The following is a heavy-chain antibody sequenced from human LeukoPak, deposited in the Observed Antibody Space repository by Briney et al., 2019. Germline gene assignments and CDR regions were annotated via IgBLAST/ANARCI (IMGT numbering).Heavy chain of an antibody. Sequence: GGSLRLSCAASGFTFSSYSMNWVRQAPGKGLEWVSSISSSSSYIYYADSVKGRFTISRDNAKNSLYLQMNSLRAEDTAVYYCARDSEQCLVYYFDYWGQGTLVTVSS. CDR1: GFTFSSYS. D-gene: IGHD6-19*01. V-gene: IGHV3-21*01. CDR3: ARDSEQCLVYYFDY. J-gene: IGHJ4*02. CDR2: ISSSSSYI.